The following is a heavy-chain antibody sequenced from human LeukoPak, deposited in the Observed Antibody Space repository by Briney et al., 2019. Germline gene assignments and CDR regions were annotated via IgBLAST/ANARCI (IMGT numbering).Heavy chain of an antibody. D-gene: IGHD2-2*01. J-gene: IGHJ4*02. V-gene: IGHV3-73*01. CDR3: TRLNCSSTSCYYDY. Sequence: GSLRLSCAASGFTFSGSAMHWVRQASGKGLEWVGRIRSKANSYATAYAASVKGRFTISRDDSKNTAYLQMNSLKTEDTAVYYCTRLNCSSTSCYYDYWGQGTLVTVSS. CDR1: GFTFSGSA. CDR2: IRSKANSYAT.